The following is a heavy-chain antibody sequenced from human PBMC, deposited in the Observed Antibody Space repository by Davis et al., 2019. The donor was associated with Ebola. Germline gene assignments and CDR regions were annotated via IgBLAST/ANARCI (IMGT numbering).Heavy chain of an antibody. V-gene: IGHV3-73*01. CDR2: IRSKANSYAT. CDR3: SVTYGSDY. CDR1: GFTFSGSA. Sequence: GESLKISCAASGFTFSGSAMHWVRQASGKGLEWVGRIRSKANSYATAYAASVKGRSTISRDDSKNTAYLQMNSLKTEDTAVYYCSVTYGSDYWGQGTLVTVSS. J-gene: IGHJ4*02. D-gene: IGHD2-21*02.